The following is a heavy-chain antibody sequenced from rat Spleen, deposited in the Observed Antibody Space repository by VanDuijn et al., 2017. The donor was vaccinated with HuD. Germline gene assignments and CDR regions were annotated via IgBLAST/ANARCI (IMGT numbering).Heavy chain of an antibody. D-gene: IGHD1-4*01. Sequence: EVQLVESGGGLVQPGRSLKLSCAASGFTFSDYNMAWVRQAPKKGLEWVATISYDGSSTYYRDSMKGRFTISRDNAKSTLYLQMDSLRSEDTATYYWARSGEDGYTYYWYFDFWGPGTMVTVSS. CDR3: ARSGEDGYTYYWYFDF. CDR1: GFTFSDYN. CDR2: ISYDGSST. J-gene: IGHJ1*01. V-gene: IGHV5-7*01.